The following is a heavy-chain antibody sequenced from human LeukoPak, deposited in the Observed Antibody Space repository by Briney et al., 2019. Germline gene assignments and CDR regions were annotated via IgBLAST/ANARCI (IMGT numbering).Heavy chain of an antibody. CDR3: ARPHPGPQAAIVATDNAYDY. J-gene: IGHJ4*02. Sequence: GGSLRLSCAASGFTFSSYSMNWVRQAPGKGLEWVSSISSSSSYIYYADSVKGRSTISRDNAKNSLYLQMNRLRAEDTAVYYCARPHPGPQAAIVATDNAYDYWGQGTLVTVSS. CDR1: GFTFSSYS. D-gene: IGHD5-12*01. CDR2: ISSSSSYI. V-gene: IGHV3-21*04.